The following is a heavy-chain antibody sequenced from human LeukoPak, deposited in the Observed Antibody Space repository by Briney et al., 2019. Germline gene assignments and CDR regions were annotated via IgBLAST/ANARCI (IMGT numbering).Heavy chain of an antibody. J-gene: IGHJ4*02. D-gene: IGHD3-10*01. CDR1: GGSISNSF. V-gene: IGHV4-59*01. Sequence: PSETLSLTCTVSGGSISNSFWSWIRQPPGRGLEWIGFFYSDTGSTNYNPSLKSRVTISLDTSKNQFSLKLNSVSAADTAVYYCARAAPVDSVWFGVLSDYFDSWGQGTLVTVSS. CDR2: FYSDTGST. CDR3: ARAAPVDSVWFGVLSDYFDS.